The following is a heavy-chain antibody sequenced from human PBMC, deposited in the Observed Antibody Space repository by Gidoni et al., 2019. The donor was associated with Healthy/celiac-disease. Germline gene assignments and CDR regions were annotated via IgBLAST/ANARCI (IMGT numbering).Heavy chain of an antibody. D-gene: IGHD1-26*01. J-gene: IGHJ3*02. CDR3: AKVFWVGATTDAFDI. V-gene: IGHV3-23*01. CDR1: GFTFSSYA. CDR2: ISGSCCST. Sequence: EGQLLESGGGLVQPGGSLRLSCAAAGFTFSSYAMSWVRQAPGKGLECVSSISGSCCSTYYADSVKGRFTISRDNSKNTLYLQMNGLRAEDTAVYYCAKVFWVGATTDAFDIWGQGTMVTVSS.